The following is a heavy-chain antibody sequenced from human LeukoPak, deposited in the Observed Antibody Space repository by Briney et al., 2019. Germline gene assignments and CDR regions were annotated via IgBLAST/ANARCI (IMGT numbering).Heavy chain of an antibody. V-gene: IGHV3-74*01. CDR1: GFTFSSYW. CDR2: INSDGSST. Sequence: PGGSLRLSCAASGFTFSSYWMHWVRQAPGKGLVWVSRINSDGSSTSYADSVKGRFTISRDNAKNTLYLQMNSLRAEDTAVYYCARASNSGPLNDWGKGHAFDIWGQGTMVTVSS. D-gene: IGHD7-27*01. CDR3: ARASNSGPLNDWGKGHAFDI. J-gene: IGHJ3*02.